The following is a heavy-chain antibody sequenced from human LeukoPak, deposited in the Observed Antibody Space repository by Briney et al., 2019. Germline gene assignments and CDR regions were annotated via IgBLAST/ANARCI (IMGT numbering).Heavy chain of an antibody. J-gene: IGHJ4*02. CDR2: IYYNGRA. CDR1: GGSISSYY. Sequence: SETLSLTCTVSGGSISSYYWSWIRQPPGKGLDWIGYIYYNGRANCNPSLKSRVTISVDTSKNQFSLKLSSVTAADAAVYFCARGYCSGTRCFDYWGQGTLVTVSS. CDR3: ARGYCSGTRCFDY. D-gene: IGHD2-2*01. V-gene: IGHV4-59*01.